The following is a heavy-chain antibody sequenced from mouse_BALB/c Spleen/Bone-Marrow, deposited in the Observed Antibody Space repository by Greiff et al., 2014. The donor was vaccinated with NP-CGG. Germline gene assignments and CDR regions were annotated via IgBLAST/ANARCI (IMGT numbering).Heavy chain of an antibody. CDR2: IDPSDSET. CDR3: ARGFGMDY. J-gene: IGHJ4*01. Sequence: QVQLQQSGPQLVRPGASVKIFCKASGYSFTSYWMHWVKQRPGQGLEWIGMIDPSDSETRLNQKFKDKATLTVDKSSSTAYMQLSSPTSEDSAVYYCARGFGMDYWGQGTSVTVSS. CDR1: GYSFTSYW. V-gene: IGHV1S127*01.